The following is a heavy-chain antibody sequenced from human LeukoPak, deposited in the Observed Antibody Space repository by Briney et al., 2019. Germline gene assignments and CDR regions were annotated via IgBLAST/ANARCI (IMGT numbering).Heavy chain of an antibody. CDR3: ARATPRGTMVRGVIKGVDWFDP. CDR1: GGSISSGSYY. D-gene: IGHD3-10*01. J-gene: IGHJ5*02. CDR2: IYTSGST. Sequence: SQTLSLTCTVSGGSISSGSYYWSWIRQPAGKGLEWIGRIYTSGSTNYNPSLKSRVTISVDTSKNQFSLKLSSATAADTAVYYCARATPRGTMVRGVIKGVDWFDPWGQGTLVTVSS. V-gene: IGHV4-61*02.